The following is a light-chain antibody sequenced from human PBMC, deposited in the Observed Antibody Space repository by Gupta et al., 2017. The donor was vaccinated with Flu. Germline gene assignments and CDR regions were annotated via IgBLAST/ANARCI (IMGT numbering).Light chain of an antibody. V-gene: IGLV2-14*03. Sequence: SITISCTGTGSDVGGYDFVSWYQQHPGKAPRLMIYDVSVRPSGVSNRFSGSKSGNTASLTISGLQAEDDADYFCASYTRSRTRVFGSGTKVTVL. CDR3: ASYTRSRTRV. CDR1: GSDVGGYDF. CDR2: DVS. J-gene: IGLJ1*01.